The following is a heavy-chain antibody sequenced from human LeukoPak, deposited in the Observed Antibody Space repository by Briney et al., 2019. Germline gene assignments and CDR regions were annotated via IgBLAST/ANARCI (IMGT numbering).Heavy chain of an antibody. V-gene: IGHV1-58*01. Sequence: GASVKVSCKASGFTFTSSAVQWVRQARGQRLEWIGWIVVGSGNTNYAQKFQERVAITRDMSTSTAYMELSSLRSEDTAVYYCAAGVPRIAAAGNDYFDYWGQGTLVTVSS. D-gene: IGHD6-13*01. CDR3: AAGVPRIAAAGNDYFDY. CDR1: GFTFTSSA. J-gene: IGHJ4*02. CDR2: IVVGSGNT.